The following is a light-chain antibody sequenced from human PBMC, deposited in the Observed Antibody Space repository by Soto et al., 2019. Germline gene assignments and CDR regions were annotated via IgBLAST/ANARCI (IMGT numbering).Light chain of an antibody. J-gene: IGKJ2*01. CDR3: LQSFSTPYT. CDR1: QRISTY. CDR2: GAS. V-gene: IGKV1-39*01. Sequence: DIQMTQSPSSLSASAGDRVTITCRASQRISTYLHWYQQQAGKAPNLLIYGASRLQSGVPSRFSGSGSGKEFTLAISGLQPEDSATYYCLQSFSTPYTFVQGTKVDIK.